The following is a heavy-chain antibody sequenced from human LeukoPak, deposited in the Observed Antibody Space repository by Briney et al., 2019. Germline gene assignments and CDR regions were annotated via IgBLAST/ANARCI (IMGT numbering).Heavy chain of an antibody. CDR3: ATSRGYNSGYRALELPPSPID. CDR1: GGSISSSTYY. Sequence: PSETLSLTCTVSGGSISSSTYYWGWIRQPPGKGLEWIGSLYYSGGTYYNPSLKSRVTISLDTSKNQFSLKLSSVTAADTAAYYCATSRGYNSGYRALELPPSPIDWGQGTLVTVSS. V-gene: IGHV4-39*07. D-gene: IGHD5-18*01. J-gene: IGHJ4*02. CDR2: LYYSGGT.